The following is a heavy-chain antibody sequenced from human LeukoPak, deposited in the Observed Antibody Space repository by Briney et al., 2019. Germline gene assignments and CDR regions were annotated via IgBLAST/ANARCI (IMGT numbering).Heavy chain of an antibody. D-gene: IGHD3-3*01. J-gene: IGHJ4*02. CDR2: ISGSGGST. CDR1: GFTFSSYA. Sequence: GGSLRLSCAASGFTFSSYAMSWVRQAPGKGLEWVSAISGSGGSTYYADSVKGRFTISRDNSKNTLYLQMNSLRAEDAAVYYCAKDLNYDFWSGYLNILDYWGQGTLVTVSS. CDR3: AKDLNYDFWSGYLNILDY. V-gene: IGHV3-23*01.